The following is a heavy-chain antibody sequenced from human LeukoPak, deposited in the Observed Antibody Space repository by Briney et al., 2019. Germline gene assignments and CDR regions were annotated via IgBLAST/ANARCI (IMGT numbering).Heavy chain of an antibody. CDR3: ARVVRGAVTFNRFDH. CDR2: VAYSGNS. J-gene: IGHJ5*02. CDR1: GDSINDYY. Sequence: PSETLSLTCTVSGDSINDYYWSWLRQTPGEGLEWIGFVAYSGNSNYNPSLESRVTISIDTSKNQFFLKLNSVTAADTAIYYCARVVRGAVTFNRFDHSGQGTLVTVSS. D-gene: IGHD3-10*02. V-gene: IGHV4-59*01.